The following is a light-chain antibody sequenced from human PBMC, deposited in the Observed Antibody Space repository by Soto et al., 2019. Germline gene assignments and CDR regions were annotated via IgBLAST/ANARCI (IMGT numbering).Light chain of an antibody. J-gene: IGLJ1*01. Sequence: QSVLTQPPSASGTPGQGVTISCSGSTSNIGSNYVYWYQQLPGTAPKLLIYRNHQRPSGVPDRFSGSKSGTSASLAISGLRSDDEADYFCATWDDSLNGFYVFGTGTKV. CDR3: ATWDDSLNGFYV. V-gene: IGLV1-47*01. CDR1: TSNIGSNY. CDR2: RNH.